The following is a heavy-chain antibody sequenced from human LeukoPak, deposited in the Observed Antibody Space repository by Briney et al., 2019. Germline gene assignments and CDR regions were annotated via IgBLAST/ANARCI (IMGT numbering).Heavy chain of an antibody. J-gene: IGHJ5*02. CDR1: GYSISSGYY. D-gene: IGHD2-2*02. Sequence: PSETLSLTCAVSGYSISSGYYWGWIRQPPGKGLEWIGSIYHSGSTYYNPSLKSRVTISVDTSKNQFSLKLSSVTAADTAVYYCARGVSGPSLVVPAAIPWSYNWFDPWGQGTLVTVSS. CDR2: IYHSGST. V-gene: IGHV4-38-2*01. CDR3: ARGVSGPSLVVPAAIPWSYNWFDP.